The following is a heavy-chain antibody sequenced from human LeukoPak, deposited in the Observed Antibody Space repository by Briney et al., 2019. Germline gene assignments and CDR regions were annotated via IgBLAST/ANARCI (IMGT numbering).Heavy chain of an antibody. Sequence: GGSLRLSCAASGFTFSSYAMHWVRQAPGKGLEWVAVISYDGSNKYYADSVKGRFTISRYNSKNTLYLQMNSLRAEDTAVYYCARGDRSSSWDPYLDYWGQGTLVTVSS. J-gene: IGHJ4*02. V-gene: IGHV3-30*04. CDR2: ISYDGSNK. CDR3: ARGDRSSSWDPYLDY. CDR1: GFTFSSYA. D-gene: IGHD6-13*01.